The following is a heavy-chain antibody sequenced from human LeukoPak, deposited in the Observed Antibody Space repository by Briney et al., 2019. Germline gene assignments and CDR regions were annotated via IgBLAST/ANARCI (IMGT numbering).Heavy chain of an antibody. CDR2: SAGST. V-gene: IGHV3-53*01. Sequence: PGGSLRLSCTASGFTVSNTYMSWGRQAPGKGLEWVSASAGSTYYVDSVKGRFTISRDNSKNTLYLQMDSLRVEDTAVYYCARLHRRQFTSFDYWGQGTLITVSS. J-gene: IGHJ4*02. CDR3: ARLHRRQFTSFDY. D-gene: IGHD4-11*01. CDR1: GFTVSNTY.